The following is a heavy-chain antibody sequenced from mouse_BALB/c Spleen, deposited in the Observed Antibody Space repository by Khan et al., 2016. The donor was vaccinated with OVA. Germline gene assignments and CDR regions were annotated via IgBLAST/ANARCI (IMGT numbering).Heavy chain of an antibody. CDR2: IFPGTGTT. V-gene: IGHV1S132*01. D-gene: IGHD2-1*01. Sequence: QVQLKESGAELVKPGASVKLSCKTSGYTFTSYWIQWVKQRPGQGLGWIGQIFPGTGTTYYSENFKGKAKLTVDTSSSSAYMQLSSLTSEDSAVYFCARGYFGNYEFVYWGQGTLVTGSP. CDR1: GYTFTSYW. CDR3: ARGYFGNYEFVY. J-gene: IGHJ3*01.